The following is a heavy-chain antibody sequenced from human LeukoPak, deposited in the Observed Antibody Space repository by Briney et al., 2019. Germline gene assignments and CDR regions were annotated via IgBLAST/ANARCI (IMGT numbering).Heavy chain of an antibody. V-gene: IGHV3-23*01. J-gene: IGHJ4*02. CDR3: AKDLRWELPLRYFDY. CDR1: GFTFSSYA. D-gene: IGHD1-26*01. CDR2: ISGSGGST. Sequence: GGSLRLSCAASGFTFSSYAMSWVRQAPGKGLEWVSAISGSGGSTYYADSVKGRFTISRDNSKNTLYLQMNSLRAEDTAVYYCAKDLRWELPLRYFDYWGQGTLSPSPQ.